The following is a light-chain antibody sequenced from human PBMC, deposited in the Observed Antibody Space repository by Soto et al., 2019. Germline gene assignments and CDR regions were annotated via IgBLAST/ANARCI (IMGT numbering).Light chain of an antibody. V-gene: IGKV1-5*03. CDR1: ESIGVW. CDR3: QHLYHYPLT. J-gene: IGKJ4*01. Sequence: IQMTQSPSTLSSSVGVSVTITSRASESIGVWWSWFQQKPGKAPQSLIYRASRLESVVPSRFSGTRSVTEFPITISSLQPDDFATYICQHLYHYPLTCGGGTRVDIK. CDR2: RAS.